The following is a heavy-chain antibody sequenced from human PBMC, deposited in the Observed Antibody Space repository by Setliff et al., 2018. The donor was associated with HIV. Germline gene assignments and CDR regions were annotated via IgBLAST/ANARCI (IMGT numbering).Heavy chain of an antibody. Sequence: PSETLSLTCVVSDDSFTNYDWTWIRQSPGKALQWIGSISSTGTTNYSPSLRSRVTISIETSNTRFSLWLRSVTASDTATYYCARLGRAIDGGGSSVRLDFWGQGVLVTVSS. CDR2: ISSTGTT. D-gene: IGHD3-22*01. CDR3: ARLGRAIDGGGSSVRLDF. V-gene: IGHV4-4*08. CDR1: DDSFTNYD. J-gene: IGHJ4*02.